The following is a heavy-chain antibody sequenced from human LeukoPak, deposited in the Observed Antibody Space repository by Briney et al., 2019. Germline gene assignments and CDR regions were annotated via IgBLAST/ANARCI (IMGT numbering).Heavy chain of an antibody. J-gene: IGHJ5*02. V-gene: IGHV4-59*08. CDR2: IYYSGST. CDR1: GGSISSYY. Sequence: KASETLSLTCTVSGGSISSYYWSWIRQPPGKGLEWIGYIYYSGSTNYNPSLKSRVTISVGTSKNQFSLKLSSVTAADTAVYYCARFATFPWFDPWGQGTLVTVSS. D-gene: IGHD3-16*01. CDR3: ARFATFPWFDP.